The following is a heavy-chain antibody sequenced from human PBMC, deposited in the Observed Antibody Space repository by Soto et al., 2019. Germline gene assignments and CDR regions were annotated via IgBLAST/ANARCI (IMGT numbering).Heavy chain of an antibody. D-gene: IGHD2-21*02. CDR3: ARSDCYGVCRGKWLDP. CDR2: IYHSGTT. CDR1: GGSISSDDW. V-gene: IGHV4-4*02. J-gene: IGHJ5*02. Sequence: QVQLQESGPGLVKPSGTLSLTCAVSGGSISSDDWWTWVRQTPGKGLEWIGEIYHSGTTNYNPSLMSRVTIAVDKAKSQFSLRLDSVTAPDTAVYYCARSDCYGVCRGKWLDPWGQGILVTVSS.